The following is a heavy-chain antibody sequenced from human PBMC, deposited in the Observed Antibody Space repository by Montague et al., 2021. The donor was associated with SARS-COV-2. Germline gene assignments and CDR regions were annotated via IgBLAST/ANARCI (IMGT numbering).Heavy chain of an antibody. D-gene: IGHD6-13*01. CDR1: GYNLNIYG. J-gene: IGHJ4*02. CDR2: ISAYNGNP. CDR3: ARDRGDAAESVLDY. V-gene: IGHV1-18*01. Sequence: SVKVSCKASGYNLNIYGISWVRQAPGQGLEWMGWISAYNGNPNYXQKLQGRVTTTTDTFTSTAYMELRSLRSDDTAAYYCARDRGDAAESVLDYWGQGTLVTVSS.